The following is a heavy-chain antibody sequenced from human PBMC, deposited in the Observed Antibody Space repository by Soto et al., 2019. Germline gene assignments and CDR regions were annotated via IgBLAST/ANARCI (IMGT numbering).Heavy chain of an antibody. J-gene: IGHJ6*02. V-gene: IGHV1-69*13. Sequence: SVKVSCKASGGTFSSYAISWVRQAPGQGLEWMGGIIPIFGTANYAQKFQGRVTITADESTSKAYMELSSLRSEDTAVYYCASAPFQIPYCDYEYYYYGQDVWSQGTTVTVSS. D-gene: IGHD4-17*01. CDR2: IIPIFGTA. CDR1: GGTFSSYA. CDR3: ASAPFQIPYCDYEYYYYGQDV.